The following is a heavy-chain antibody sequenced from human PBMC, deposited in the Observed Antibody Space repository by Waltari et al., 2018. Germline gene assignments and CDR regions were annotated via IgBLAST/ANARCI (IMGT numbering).Heavy chain of an antibody. Sequence: QVQLQESGPGLVKPSQTLSLTCTVSGGSISSGGYYWRWIRQHPGKGMEWIGYIYYSGSTYYNPSLKSRVTISVDTSKNQFSLKLSSVTAADTAVYYCARVVVVDRYNWFDPWGQGTLVTVSS. CDR1: GGSISSGGYY. CDR3: ARVVVVDRYNWFDP. D-gene: IGHD2-15*01. V-gene: IGHV4-31*03. CDR2: IYYSGST. J-gene: IGHJ5*02.